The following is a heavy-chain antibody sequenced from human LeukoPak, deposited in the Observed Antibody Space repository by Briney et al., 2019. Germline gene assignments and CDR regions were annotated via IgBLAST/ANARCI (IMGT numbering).Heavy chain of an antibody. V-gene: IGHV4-4*02. Sequence: SGTLSLTCAVSGGSISSSNWWGWVRQPPGKGLEWIGEIYHSGSTNYNPSLKSRVTISVDKSKNQFSLKLSSVTAADTAVYYCASVPGPRQHCSSTSCYGAQTPWGQGTLVTVSS. CDR1: GGSISSSNW. CDR2: IYHSGST. J-gene: IGHJ5*02. CDR3: ASVPGPRQHCSSTSCYGAQTP. D-gene: IGHD2-2*01.